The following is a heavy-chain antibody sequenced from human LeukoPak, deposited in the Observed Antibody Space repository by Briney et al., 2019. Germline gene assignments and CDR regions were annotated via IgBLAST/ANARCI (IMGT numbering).Heavy chain of an antibody. V-gene: IGHV3-53*04. CDR3: AREDPGLYYYGMDV. CDR1: GFTVSSNY. Sequence: GGSLRLSCAASGFTVSSNYMSWVRQAPGKGLECVSVIYSGGSTYYADSVKGRFTISRHNSKNTLYLQMNSLRAEDTAVYYCAREDPGLYYYGMDVWGQGTTVTVSS. J-gene: IGHJ6*02. CDR2: IYSGGST.